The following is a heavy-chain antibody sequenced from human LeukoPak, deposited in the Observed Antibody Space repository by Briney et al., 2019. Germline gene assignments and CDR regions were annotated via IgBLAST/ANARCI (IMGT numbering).Heavy chain of an antibody. Sequence: SETLSLTCTVSGGSISSYYWSWIRQPPGKGLEWIGYIYYSGSTNYNPSLKSRVTISVDTSKNQFSLKLSSVTAADTAVYYCARDRRYCSSTSCPPLYWYFDLWGRGTLVTVSS. CDR3: ARDRRYCSSTSCPPLYWYFDL. CDR2: IYYSGST. V-gene: IGHV4-59*01. CDR1: GGSISSYY. D-gene: IGHD2-2*01. J-gene: IGHJ2*01.